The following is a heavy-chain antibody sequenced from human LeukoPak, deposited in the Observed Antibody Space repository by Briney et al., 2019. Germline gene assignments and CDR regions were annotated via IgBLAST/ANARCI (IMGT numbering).Heavy chain of an antibody. CDR2: TNGDSGSL. V-gene: IGHV3-9*01. D-gene: IGHD6-19*01. Sequence: PGGSLRLSCAASGFTFADYALHWVRQIPGKGLEWVSSTNGDSGSLDYADSVRGRFTISRDNAQNSLYLQMNSLRVEDTAVYYCAKDSGWAFAYWGQGTLVTVSS. CDR1: GFTFADYA. CDR3: AKDSGWAFAY. J-gene: IGHJ4*02.